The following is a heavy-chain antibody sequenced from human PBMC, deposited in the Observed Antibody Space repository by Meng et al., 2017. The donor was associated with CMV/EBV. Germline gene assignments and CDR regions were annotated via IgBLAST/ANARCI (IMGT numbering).Heavy chain of an antibody. J-gene: IGHJ5*02. CDR1: GFTFSSYA. Sequence: GGSLRLSCAASGFTFSSYAMSWVRQAPGKGLEWVSVIYSGGSSTYYADSVKGRFTISRDNSKNTLYLQMNSLRAEDTAVYYCAKGYCSSTSCYRGWFDHWGQGTLVTVSS. CDR3: AKGYCSSTSCYRGWFDH. CDR2: IYSGGSST. V-gene: IGHV3-23*03. D-gene: IGHD2-2*01.